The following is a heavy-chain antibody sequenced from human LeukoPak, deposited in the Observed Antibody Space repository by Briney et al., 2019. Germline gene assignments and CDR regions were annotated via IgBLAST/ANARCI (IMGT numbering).Heavy chain of an antibody. CDR3: ARDHRYGDMDV. CDR1: GFTFSSYG. V-gene: IGHV3-30*03. CDR2: ISYDGSNK. D-gene: IGHD1-14*01. J-gene: IGHJ6*03. Sequence: GGSLRLSCAASGFTFSSYGMHWVRQAPGKGLEWVAVISYDGSNKYYADSVKGRFTISRDNSKNTLYLQMNSLRAEDTAVYYCARDHRYGDMDVWGKGTTVTVSS.